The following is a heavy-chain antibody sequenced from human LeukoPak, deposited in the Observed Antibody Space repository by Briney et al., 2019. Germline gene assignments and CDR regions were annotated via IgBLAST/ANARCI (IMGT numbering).Heavy chain of an antibody. V-gene: IGHV4-34*01. CDR1: GGSFSGYY. Sequence: PSETLSLTCAVYGGSFSGYYWSWLRQPPGKGLEWIGEINHSGSTNYNPSLKSRVTISVDTSKNQFSLKLSSVTAADTAVYYCARVGWGYGSGSYDFDYWGQGTLVTVSS. J-gene: IGHJ4*02. CDR3: ARVGWGYGSGSYDFDY. CDR2: INHSGST. D-gene: IGHD3-10*01.